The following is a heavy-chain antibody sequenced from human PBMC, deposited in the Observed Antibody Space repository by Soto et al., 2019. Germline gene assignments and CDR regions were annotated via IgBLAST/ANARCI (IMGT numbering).Heavy chain of an antibody. CDR3: ARVGYCSGGSCYDAFDI. J-gene: IGHJ3*02. CDR2: IYYSGST. V-gene: IGHV4-59*01. D-gene: IGHD2-15*01. CDR1: GGSFSTYD. Sequence: SATLSLTLAVAGGSFSTYDWSWIPQPPATRLECIGYIYYSGSTNYNPSLKSRVTISVDTSKYQFSLKLSSVTAADTAVYYCARVGYCSGGSCYDAFDIWGQGTMVTVSS.